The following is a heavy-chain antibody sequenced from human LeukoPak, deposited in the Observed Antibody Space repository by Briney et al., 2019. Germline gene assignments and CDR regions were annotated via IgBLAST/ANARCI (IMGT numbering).Heavy chain of an antibody. CDR2: MNPNSGNT. D-gene: IGHD5-12*01. J-gene: IGHJ6*04. Sequence: ASVKVSCKASGYTFTSYDINWVRQATGQGLEWMGWMNPNSGNTGYAQKFQGRVTITADKSTSTAYMELSSLRSEDTAVYYCARGVSEGGYDYYYYYYGMDVWGKGTTVTVSS. CDR3: ARGVSEGGYDYYYYYYGMDV. CDR1: GYTFTSYD. V-gene: IGHV1-8*01.